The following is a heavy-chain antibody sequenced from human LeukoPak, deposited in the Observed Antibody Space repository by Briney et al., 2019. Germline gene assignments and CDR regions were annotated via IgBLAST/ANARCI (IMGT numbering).Heavy chain of an antibody. CDR2: IIPIFGTA. Sequence: GASVKVSCKASGGTFSSCAISWVRQAPGQGLEWMGGIIPIFGTANYAQKFQGRVTITADESTSTAYMELSSLRSEDTAVYYCARVYYYYDSSGFFAPDYWGQGTLVTVSS. J-gene: IGHJ4*02. V-gene: IGHV1-69*01. CDR1: GGTFSSCA. D-gene: IGHD3-22*01. CDR3: ARVYYYYDSSGFFAPDY.